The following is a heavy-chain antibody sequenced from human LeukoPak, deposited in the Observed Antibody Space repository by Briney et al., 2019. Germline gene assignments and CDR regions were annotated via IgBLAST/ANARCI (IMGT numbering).Heavy chain of an antibody. J-gene: IGHJ5*02. V-gene: IGHV3-74*01. D-gene: IGHD6-6*01. CDR1: GFTFSSYW. Sequence: GGSLRLSCAASGFTFSSYWMHWVRQAPGKGLVWVSRINSDGSDTNYADSVKGRFTISRDNAKNTLYLQMNSLRVEDTAVYYCARSSVAVSGSAFDPWGQGTLITVSS. CDR3: ARSSVAVSGSAFDP. CDR2: INSDGSDT.